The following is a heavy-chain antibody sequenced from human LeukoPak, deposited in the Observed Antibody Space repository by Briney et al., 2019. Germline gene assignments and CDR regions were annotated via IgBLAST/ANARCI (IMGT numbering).Heavy chain of an antibody. V-gene: IGHV4-34*01. Sequence: GSLRLTCAASGFTFTNYWMSWVRQPPGKGLEWIGSIYYSGSTNYNPSLKSRVTISVDTSKNQFSLKLSSVTAADTAVYYCARRDELGYSYGPYYFDYWGQGTLVTVSS. D-gene: IGHD5-18*01. CDR1: GFTFTNYW. CDR3: ARRDELGYSYGPYYFDY. CDR2: IYYSGST. J-gene: IGHJ4*02.